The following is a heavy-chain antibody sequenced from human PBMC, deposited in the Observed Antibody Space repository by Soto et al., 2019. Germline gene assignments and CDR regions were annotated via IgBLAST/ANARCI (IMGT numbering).Heavy chain of an antibody. D-gene: IGHD2-21*02. CDR1: GFSLSTSGVS. CDR2: IYWDDDK. V-gene: IGHV2-5*02. Sequence: QITLKESGPTLVKPTQTLTLTCTFSGFSLSTSGVSVGWIRQPPGKALEWLALIYWDDDKRYSPSLKSRLTITKDTSKHQVALRMTNMDPVDTATYYCAHSRCGGDCLQSYPSHYYYGMDVWGQGTTVTVSS. J-gene: IGHJ6*02. CDR3: AHSRCGGDCLQSYPSHYYYGMDV.